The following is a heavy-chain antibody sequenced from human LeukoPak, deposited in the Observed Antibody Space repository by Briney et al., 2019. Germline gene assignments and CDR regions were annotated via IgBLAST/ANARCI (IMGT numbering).Heavy chain of an antibody. Sequence: PSETLSLTCAVYGGSFSGYYWSWIRQPPGKGLEWIGEINHSGSTNYNPSLKSRVTISVDTSKNQFSLKLSSVTAADTAVYYCARGAVSVYYYCYIDVWGKGTTVTVSS. CDR3: ARGAVSVYYYCYIDV. CDR2: INHSGST. V-gene: IGHV4-34*01. J-gene: IGHJ6*03. CDR1: GGSFSGYY.